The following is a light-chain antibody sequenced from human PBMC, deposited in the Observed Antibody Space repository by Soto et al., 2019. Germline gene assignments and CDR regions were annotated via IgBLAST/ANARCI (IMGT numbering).Light chain of an antibody. J-gene: IGLJ1*01. CDR1: SSNIGSKT. CDR3: SAWDASLNRYV. CDR2: SNY. Sequence: QSALTQPPSASGTPGQRVTISCSGSSSNIGSKTVNWYQQLPGTAPKLLIYSNYQRPSGVPDRFSGSKSGTSASLAISGLQSEDEADYYYSAWDASLNRYVFGTGTKVTVL. V-gene: IGLV1-44*01.